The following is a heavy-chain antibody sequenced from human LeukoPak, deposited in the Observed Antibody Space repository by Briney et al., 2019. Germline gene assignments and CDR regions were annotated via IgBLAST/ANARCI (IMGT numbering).Heavy chain of an antibody. CDR1: GGSISDYH. D-gene: IGHD2-2*02. J-gene: IGHJ3*02. CDR2: IYNRGTT. CDR3: ARSNTPDAFDI. Sequence: SETLSLTCTVSGGSISDYHWTWIRQPPGKALEYIGYIYNRGTTYYNPSLKSRVTISVDTSKNQFSLKLSSVTAADTAVYYCARSNTPDAFDIWGQGTMVTVSS. V-gene: IGHV4-59*01.